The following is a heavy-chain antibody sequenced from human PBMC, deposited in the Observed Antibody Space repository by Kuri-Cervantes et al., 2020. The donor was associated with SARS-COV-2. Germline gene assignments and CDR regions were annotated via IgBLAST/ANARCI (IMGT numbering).Heavy chain of an antibody. CDR1: GGSISSYY. Sequence: SETLSLTCTVSGGSISSYYWSWIRQPAGKGLEWIGRIYTSGSTNYNPSLKSRVTMSVDTSTNQFSLKLSSVTAADTAVYYCARVVPAADEGLYYYYMDVWGKGTTVTVSS. J-gene: IGHJ6*03. V-gene: IGHV4-4*07. CDR3: ARVVPAADEGLYYYYMDV. D-gene: IGHD2-2*01. CDR2: IYTSGST.